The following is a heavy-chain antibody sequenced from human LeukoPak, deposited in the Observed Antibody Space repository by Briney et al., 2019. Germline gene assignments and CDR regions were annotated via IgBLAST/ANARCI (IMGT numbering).Heavy chain of an antibody. CDR1: GFTFSSYA. CDR2: ISWNSGSI. J-gene: IGHJ4*02. Sequence: GRSLRFSCAASGFTFSSYAMHWVRQAPGKGLEWVSGISWNSGSIGYADSVKGRFTISRDNAKNSLYLQMNSLRAEDTALYYCAKAERAVAGRIDYWGQGTLVTVSS. CDR3: AKAERAVAGRIDY. D-gene: IGHD6-19*01. V-gene: IGHV3-9*01.